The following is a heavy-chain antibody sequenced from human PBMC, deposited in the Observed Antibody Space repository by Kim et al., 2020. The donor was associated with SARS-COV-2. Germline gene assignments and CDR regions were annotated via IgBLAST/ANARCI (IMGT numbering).Heavy chain of an antibody. J-gene: IGHJ4*02. Sequence: GIGTYNAGAARGRFTISRDNSKNTLYLQLSSLTDEDTAVYYCARRTVPDSWGQGTLVTVSS. CDR2: GIGT. D-gene: IGHD2-2*01. CDR3: ARRTVPDS. V-gene: IGHV3-23*01.